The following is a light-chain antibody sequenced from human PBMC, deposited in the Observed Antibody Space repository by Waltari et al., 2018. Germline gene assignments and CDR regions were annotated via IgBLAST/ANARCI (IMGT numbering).Light chain of an antibody. J-gene: IGKJ2*01. CDR1: QSLLHSDGYAY. CDR3: MQALQTPYT. Sequence: DIVMTQFPVSLPVTPGEPASISCRSTQSLLHSDGYAYVDWYLQKPGQSPQLLIYLSFNRASGVPDRFSGSVSGTDFTLKISRVEAEDVGVYYCMQALQTPYTFGQRTKLEIK. V-gene: IGKV2-28*01. CDR2: LSF.